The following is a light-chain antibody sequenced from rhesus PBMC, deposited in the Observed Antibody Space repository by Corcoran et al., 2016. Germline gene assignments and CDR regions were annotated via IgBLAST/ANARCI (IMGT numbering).Light chain of an antibody. CDR2: GAS. CDR3: YQHSSGWT. Sequence: QVILTQSPATLSLSPGERATLSCRASQSVSSSLAWYQTKPGQAPRHRSYGASSRATGIPDRFRGSGAGTELTLTSSSMGPEDVGVYHCYQHSSGWTFGQGTKVEIK. CDR1: QSVSSS. V-gene: IGKV3-10*01. J-gene: IGKJ1*01.